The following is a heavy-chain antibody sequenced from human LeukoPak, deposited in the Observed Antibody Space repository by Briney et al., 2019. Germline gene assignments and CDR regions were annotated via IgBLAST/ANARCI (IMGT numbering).Heavy chain of an antibody. J-gene: IGHJ3*02. CDR2: VNSSSSDI. CDR1: GFTFSSYS. Sequence: GGSLRLSCAASGFTFSSYSMNWVRQAPGKGLQWVSSVNSSSSDIYYADSVKGRFTISRDNAKNSLYLQMNSLRAEDTAVYYCARDFTSSGWILSGAFDIWGQGTMVSVSS. D-gene: IGHD6-19*01. CDR3: ARDFTSSGWILSGAFDI. V-gene: IGHV3-21*01.